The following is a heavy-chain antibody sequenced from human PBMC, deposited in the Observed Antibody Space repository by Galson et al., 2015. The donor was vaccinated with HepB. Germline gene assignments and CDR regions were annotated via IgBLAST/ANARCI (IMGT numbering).Heavy chain of an antibody. Sequence: QSGAEVKKPGESLKTSCKGSGYSFTSYWIGWVRQMPGKGLEWMGIIYPGDSDTRYSPSFQGQVTISADKSISTAYLQWSSLKASDTPIYYCAIHRLCGGDCYSDESLDYWGQGTLVTVSS. CDR3: AIHRLCGGDCYSDESLDY. V-gene: IGHV5-51*03. CDR1: GYSFTSYW. D-gene: IGHD2-21*01. CDR2: IYPGDSDT. J-gene: IGHJ4*02.